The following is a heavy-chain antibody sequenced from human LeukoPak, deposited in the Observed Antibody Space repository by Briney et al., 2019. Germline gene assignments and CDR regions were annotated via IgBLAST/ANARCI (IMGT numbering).Heavy chain of an antibody. D-gene: IGHD3-10*01. V-gene: IGHV3-30*02. J-gene: IGHJ6*03. CDR3: SCDGAYGSGSSPPYYYYMDV. Sequence: GGSLRLSCAASGFTFRSHGMHWVRQAPGKGLEWVTFIGYDGSKKYFADSVKGRFTISRDNSKNTLYLEMNSLRVEDTAVYYCSCDGAYGSGSSPPYYYYMDVWGKGTTVIVSS. CDR2: IGYDGSKK. CDR1: GFTFRSHG.